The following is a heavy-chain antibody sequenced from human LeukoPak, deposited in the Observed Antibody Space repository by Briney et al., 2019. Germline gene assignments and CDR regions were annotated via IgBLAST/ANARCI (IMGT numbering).Heavy chain of an antibody. Sequence: GGSLRLSCAASGFTFSSYSMNWVRQAPGKGLEWVSSISSSSSYIYYADSVKGQFTISRDNAKNSLYLQMNSLRAEDTAVYYCARVGLGYYDSSGYYYGAFDIWGQGTMVTVSS. V-gene: IGHV3-21*01. CDR3: ARVGLGYYDSSGYYYGAFDI. CDR1: GFTFSSYS. D-gene: IGHD3-22*01. CDR2: ISSSSSYI. J-gene: IGHJ3*02.